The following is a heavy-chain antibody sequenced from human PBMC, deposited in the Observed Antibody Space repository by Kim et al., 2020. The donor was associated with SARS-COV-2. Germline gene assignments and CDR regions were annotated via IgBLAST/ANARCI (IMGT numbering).Heavy chain of an antibody. CDR2: INVGNGNT. D-gene: IGHD3-16*01. Sequence: ASVKVSCKASGYTFTSYCMHWVRQAPGQRLEWMGWINVGNGNTKYFEKFQDRLTITRDMSASTAYMELTSLRSEDTAMYYCAKALHSDYYWGSLRHDAFDIWGQGTVVTVSS. J-gene: IGHJ3*02. V-gene: IGHV1-3*01. CDR3: AKALHSDYYWGSLRHDAFDI. CDR1: GYTFTSYC.